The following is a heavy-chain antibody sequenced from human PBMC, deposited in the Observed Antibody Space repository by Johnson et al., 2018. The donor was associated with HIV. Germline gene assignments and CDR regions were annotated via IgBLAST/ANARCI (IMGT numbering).Heavy chain of an antibody. V-gene: IGHV3-30-3*01. J-gene: IGHJ3*02. CDR3: ARSMTTVTVAFDI. CDR1: GFTFSSYA. Sequence: QVQLVESGGGVVQPGRSLRLSCAASGFTFSSYAMHWVRQAPGKGLEWVAVISYDGSNKYYADSVKGRFTISIDNSKNTLYLQMNSLRAEDTAVYYCARSMTTVTVAFDIWGQGTMVTVSS. CDR2: ISYDGSNK. D-gene: IGHD4-17*01.